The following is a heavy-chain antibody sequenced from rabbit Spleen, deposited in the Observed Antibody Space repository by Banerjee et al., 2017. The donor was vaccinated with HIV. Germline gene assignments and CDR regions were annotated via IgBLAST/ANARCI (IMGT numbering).Heavy chain of an antibody. CDR2: IVTGDGNT. CDR3: ARSAGSFAWYL. V-gene: IGHV1S45*01. D-gene: IGHD4-2*01. J-gene: IGHJ4*01. Sequence: QEQLEESGGDLVKPEGSLTLTCTVSGFSFSSSYWICWVRQAPGKGLEWIGCIVTGDGNTYYASWAKGRFTISKTSSTTVTLQMTSLTAADTATYFCARSAGSFAWYLWGPGTLVTVS. CDR1: GFSFSSSYW.